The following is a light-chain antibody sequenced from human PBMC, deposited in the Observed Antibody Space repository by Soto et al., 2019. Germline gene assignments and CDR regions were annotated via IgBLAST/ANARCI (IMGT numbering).Light chain of an antibody. CDR2: GAS. V-gene: IGKV3-20*01. Sequence: EVVMTQSQCVLSLYPGERVTLCCRASQSVSNDFLAWYQQKPGQAPRLLIYGASTRATDVPDRFSGSGSGTDFTLTISRLEPEDFAVYYCQQYGSSGTFGQGSNVDIK. CDR1: QSVSNDF. J-gene: IGKJ1*01. CDR3: QQYGSSGT.